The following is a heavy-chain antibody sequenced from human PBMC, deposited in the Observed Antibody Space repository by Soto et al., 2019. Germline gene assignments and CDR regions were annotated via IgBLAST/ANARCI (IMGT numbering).Heavy chain of an antibody. Sequence: QVQLVQSGAEVKKPGSSVKVSCKASGGTFSSYAISGVRQAPGQGLEWMGGIIPIFGTANYAQKFQGRVTITADESTSTAYMELSSLRSEDTAVYYCAREGYDILTGYFDYWGQGTLVTVSS. V-gene: IGHV1-69*01. CDR1: GGTFSSYA. CDR3: AREGYDILTGYFDY. CDR2: IIPIFGTA. J-gene: IGHJ4*02. D-gene: IGHD3-9*01.